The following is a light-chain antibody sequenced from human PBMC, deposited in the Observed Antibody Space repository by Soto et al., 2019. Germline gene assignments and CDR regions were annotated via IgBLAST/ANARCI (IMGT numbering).Light chain of an antibody. CDR1: QDLDRW. J-gene: IGKJ4*01. CDR3: KQSRSFPLT. V-gene: IGKV1-12*01. Sequence: DIQMTQSPSSLSASVGYRFTITCRASQDLDRWLAWYQQKPGEAPKVLIFAASSLQSGLPSRFSGGGSGTDFSLTISSLQPEDFATYYCKQSRSFPLTFGGGTKGDIK. CDR2: AAS.